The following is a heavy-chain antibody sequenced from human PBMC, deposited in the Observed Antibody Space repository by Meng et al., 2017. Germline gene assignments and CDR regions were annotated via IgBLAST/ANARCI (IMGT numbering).Heavy chain of an antibody. CDR2: AYYRSKWYH. J-gene: IGHJ4*02. D-gene: IGHD1-26*01. CDR1: GDSVSSNSAA. CDR3: ARGSYSFDS. Sequence: QIPLQQSGPGLVKPSQTLSLICAISGDSVSSNSAAWNWIRQSPSRGLEWLGRAYYRSKWYHDYAESVKSRISIDPDTSKNQFSLQLRPVTPEDSAVYYCARGSYSFDSWGQRALVTVSS. V-gene: IGHV6-1*01.